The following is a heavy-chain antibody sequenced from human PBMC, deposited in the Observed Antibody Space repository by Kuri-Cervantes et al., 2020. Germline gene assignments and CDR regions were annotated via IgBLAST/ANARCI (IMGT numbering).Heavy chain of an antibody. CDR2: IYPGDSDT. Sequence: KVSCKGSGYRFTSYWIAWVRQMPGKGLEWMGIIYPGDSDTRYSPSFQGQVTISADRSISTAYLQWSNLKASDTAMYYCARVDDITVAATSPFDYWGQGTLVTVSS. D-gene: IGHD6-19*01. V-gene: IGHV5-51*01. J-gene: IGHJ4*02. CDR3: ARVDDITVAATSPFDY. CDR1: GYRFTSYW.